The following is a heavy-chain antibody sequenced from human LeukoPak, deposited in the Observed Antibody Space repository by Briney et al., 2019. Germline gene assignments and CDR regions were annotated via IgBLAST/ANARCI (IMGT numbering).Heavy chain of an antibody. V-gene: IGHV3-74*01. CDR1: GFTFSNYW. CDR3: TRPGEGFDY. Sequence: GGSLRLSCAASGFTFSNYWMHWVRQAPGKGLEWVSRIHSDGSTTTYADFVKGRFTISRNNAKNTLYLQMNSLRVEDTAVYYCTRPGEGFDYWGQGILVTVSS. CDR2: IHSDGSTT. J-gene: IGHJ4*02. D-gene: IGHD3-10*01.